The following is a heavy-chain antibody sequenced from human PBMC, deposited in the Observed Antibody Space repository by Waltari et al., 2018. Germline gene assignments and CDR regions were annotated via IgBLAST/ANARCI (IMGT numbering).Heavy chain of an antibody. CDR2: IYHSGGT. D-gene: IGHD5-18*01. J-gene: IGHJ6*02. V-gene: IGHV4-4*02. CDR1: GGSINSSNW. CDR3: ARTRGYSYGIYYYYYYGMDV. Sequence: QVQLQESGPGLVKPSGTLSLTCAVSGGSINSSNWWSWVRQPPGKGLEWIGEIYHSGGTNYTPSHKSRVTISVDKSKNQFSLKMNSVTAADTAVYYCARTRGYSYGIYYYYYYGMDVWGHGTTVTVSS.